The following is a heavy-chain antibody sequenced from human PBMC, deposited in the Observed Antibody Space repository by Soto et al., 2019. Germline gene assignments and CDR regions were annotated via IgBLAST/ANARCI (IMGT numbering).Heavy chain of an antibody. J-gene: IGHJ5*02. Sequence: SQTLSLTCAISGESGSSNSAAWNWIRQSPSRGLEWLGRTYYRSKWYNDYAVSVKSRITINPDTSKNQFSLQLNSVTPEDTAVYYCARGGSSGGVNWFDPWGQGTLVTVSS. CDR2: TYYRSKWYN. V-gene: IGHV6-1*01. D-gene: IGHD6-19*01. CDR3: ARGGSSGGVNWFDP. CDR1: GESGSSNSAA.